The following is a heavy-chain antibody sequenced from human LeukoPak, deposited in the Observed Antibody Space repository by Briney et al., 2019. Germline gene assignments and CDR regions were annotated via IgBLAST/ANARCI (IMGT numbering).Heavy chain of an antibody. CDR2: ISSSASTI. CDR1: GFTFSDYY. CDR3: ARSGNTGRNWYFDL. Sequence: PGGSLRLSCAASGFTFSDYYMSWIRQAPGKGLEWISYISSSASTIYYADSVKGRFTISRDNAKNSLYLQMNSLRAEDTAMYYCARSGNTGRNWYFDLWGRGTLVTVSS. D-gene: IGHD3-10*01. J-gene: IGHJ2*01. V-gene: IGHV3-11*04.